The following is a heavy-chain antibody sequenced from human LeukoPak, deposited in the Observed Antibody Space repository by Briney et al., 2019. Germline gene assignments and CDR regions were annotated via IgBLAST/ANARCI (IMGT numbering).Heavy chain of an antibody. J-gene: IGHJ6*02. Sequence: GGSLRLSCAASGFTFSSYWMSWVRQAPGKGLEWVANIKQDGSEKYYVDSVKGRFTISRDNSKNTLYLQMNSLRAEDTAVYYCARTGHYYYYGMDVWGQGTTVTVSS. CDR3: ARTGHYYYYGMDV. V-gene: IGHV3-7*01. CDR2: IKQDGSEK. CDR1: GFTFSSYW. D-gene: IGHD1-14*01.